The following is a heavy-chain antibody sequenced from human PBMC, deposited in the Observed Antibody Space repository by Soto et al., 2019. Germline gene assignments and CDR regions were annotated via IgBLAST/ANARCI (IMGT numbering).Heavy chain of an antibody. J-gene: IGHJ5*02. D-gene: IGHD1-26*01. V-gene: IGHV1-18*01. Sequence: ASVKVSCKASGYTFTSYGISWVRQAPGQGLEWMGWISAYNGNTNYAQKLQGRVTMTTDTSTSTAYMELRSLRSDDTAVYYCARDRSIVGATSWFDPWGQGTLVTVSS. CDR1: GYTFTSYG. CDR3: ARDRSIVGATSWFDP. CDR2: ISAYNGNT.